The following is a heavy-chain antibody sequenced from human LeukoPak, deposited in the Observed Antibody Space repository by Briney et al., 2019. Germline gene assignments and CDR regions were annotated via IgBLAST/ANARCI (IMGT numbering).Heavy chain of an antibody. CDR2: ISYDGSKK. CDR3: AKDLAGGDSVS. V-gene: IGHV3-30*18. CDR1: GFTFSTYA. D-gene: IGHD4-17*01. Sequence: GGSLRLSCAASGFTFSTYAIHWVRQAPGKGLEWVSIISYDGSKKYYADSVKGRFTISRDNSKNTLYLQTNSLRAEDTAVYYCAKDLAGGDSVSWGQGTLVAVSS. J-gene: IGHJ4*02.